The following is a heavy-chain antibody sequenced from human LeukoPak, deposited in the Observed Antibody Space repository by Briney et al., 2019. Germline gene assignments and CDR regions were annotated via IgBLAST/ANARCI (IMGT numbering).Heavy chain of an antibody. CDR1: GYTFTTYW. Sequence: GESLKISCKGSGYTFTTYWIGWVRQMPGKGLEWMGIIYPGDSETRYSPSFQGQVTISADKSISTAYLQWSSLKASDTAMYYCTSPAGASSSDYSFDIWGQGTVVTVSS. D-gene: IGHD3-22*01. V-gene: IGHV5-51*01. CDR3: TSPAGASSSDYSFDI. CDR2: IYPGDSET. J-gene: IGHJ3*02.